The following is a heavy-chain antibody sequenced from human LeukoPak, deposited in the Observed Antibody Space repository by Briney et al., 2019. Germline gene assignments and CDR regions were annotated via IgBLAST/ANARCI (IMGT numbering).Heavy chain of an antibody. V-gene: IGHV3-53*05. Sequence: GGSLRLSCAASGFTVRSNYMSWVRQAPGKGLEWVSVIYSGGSTYYADSVKGRFTVSRDNSKNTLFLQMHNLRVDDTAMYYCAVVAGRFPPDYWGQGTLVTVSS. CDR1: GFTVRSNY. D-gene: IGHD6-19*01. CDR3: AVVAGRFPPDY. J-gene: IGHJ4*02. CDR2: IYSGGST.